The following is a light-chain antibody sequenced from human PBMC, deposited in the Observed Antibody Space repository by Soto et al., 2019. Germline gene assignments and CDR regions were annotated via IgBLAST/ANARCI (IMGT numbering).Light chain of an antibody. J-gene: IGKJ1*01. CDR2: DVS. CDR3: QQYDTFWT. CDR1: QSISSW. Sequence: DIQMTQSPSTLSASVGDRVTITCRASQSISSWLAWYQQKPGKAPKLLIYDVSSLESGVPSRFSGSGSGTEFTLTSSSLQPDDLATYYCQQYDTFWTFGQGTKVEIK. V-gene: IGKV1-5*01.